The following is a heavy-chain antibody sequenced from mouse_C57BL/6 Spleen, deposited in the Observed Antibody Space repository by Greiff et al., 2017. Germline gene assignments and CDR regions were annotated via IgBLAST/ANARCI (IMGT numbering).Heavy chain of an antibody. V-gene: IGHV5-17*01. J-gene: IGHJ2*01. CDR1: GFTFSDYG. D-gene: IGHD1-1*01. Sequence: EVQRVESGGGLVKPGGSLKLSCAASGFTFSDYGMHWVRQAPEKGLEWVAYISSGSSTFYYADTVKGRFTISRDKAKNTLFLQMTSLRSEDTAMYYCARRGITTVVDYFDYWGQGTTLTVSS. CDR3: ARRGITTVVDYFDY. CDR2: ISSGSSTF.